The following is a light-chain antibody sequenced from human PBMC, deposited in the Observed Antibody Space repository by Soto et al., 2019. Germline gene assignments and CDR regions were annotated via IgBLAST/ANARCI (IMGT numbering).Light chain of an antibody. CDR2: EVT. Sequence: QSALTQPASVSGSPGRSITISCTGTSSDVGGYNYVSWYQQHPGKAPKLLIYEVTSRPSGVPNRFSASKSGNTASLTISGLQAEDEADYYCSSYTSSSTLVFGGGTKLTVL. J-gene: IGLJ2*01. V-gene: IGLV2-14*01. CDR1: SSDVGGYNY. CDR3: SSYTSSSTLV.